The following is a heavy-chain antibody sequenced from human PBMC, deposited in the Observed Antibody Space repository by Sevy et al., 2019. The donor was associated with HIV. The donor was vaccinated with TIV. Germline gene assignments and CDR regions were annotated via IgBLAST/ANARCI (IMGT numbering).Heavy chain of an antibody. CDR3: VRDDRDGYFDY. V-gene: IGHV1-2*02. J-gene: IGHJ4*02. Sequence: ASVKVSCKASGYTFTGYYMHWVRQAPGQGLEGMGWINPDSGGPNYAPKFQGRVTLTRDTSIRTAYMELSRLKSDDTAVYYCVRDDRDGYFDYWGQGTLVTVSS. CDR2: INPDSGGP. CDR1: GYTFTGYY.